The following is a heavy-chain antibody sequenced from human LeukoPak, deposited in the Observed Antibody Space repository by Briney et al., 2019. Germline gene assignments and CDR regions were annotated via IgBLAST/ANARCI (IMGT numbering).Heavy chain of an antibody. J-gene: IGHJ4*02. CDR2: IYYSGST. Sequence: SETLSLTCTVSGGSISSYYWSWIRQPPGKGLEWIGYIYYSGSTNYNPSLKSRVTISVDTSKNQFSLKLSSVTAADTAVYYCAREAYLDYWGQGTLVTVSA. CDR3: AREAYLDY. V-gene: IGHV4-59*01. CDR1: GGSISSYY.